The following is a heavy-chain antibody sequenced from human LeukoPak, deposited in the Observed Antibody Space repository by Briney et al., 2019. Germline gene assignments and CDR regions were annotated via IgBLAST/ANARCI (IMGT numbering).Heavy chain of an antibody. D-gene: IGHD2-15*01. J-gene: IGHJ5*02. CDR2: IYPGDSDT. CDR1: GYSFTSYW. CDR3: ARVVVAAGGWFDP. V-gene: IGHV5-51*01. Sequence: GESLKISCKGSGYSFTSYWIGWVRQMPGKGLEWMGIIYPGDSDTRYSPSFQGQVTISADKSISTAYLQWSSLKASDTAMYYRARVVVAAGGWFDPWGQGTLVTVSS.